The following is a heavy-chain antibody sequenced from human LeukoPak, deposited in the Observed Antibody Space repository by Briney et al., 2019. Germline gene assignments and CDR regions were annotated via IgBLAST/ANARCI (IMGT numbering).Heavy chain of an antibody. CDR3: ARDPTVTNFHDAFDI. CDR1: GFTFSSYW. J-gene: IGHJ3*02. Sequence: GGFLRLSCAASGFTFSSYWMSWVRQAPGKGLEWVATIKQDGSQIEYVDSVKGRFTISRDNAKHSLYLQMNSLRAEDTAVYYCARDPTVTNFHDAFDIWGQGTMVTVSS. D-gene: IGHD4-17*01. CDR2: IKQDGSQI. V-gene: IGHV3-7*05.